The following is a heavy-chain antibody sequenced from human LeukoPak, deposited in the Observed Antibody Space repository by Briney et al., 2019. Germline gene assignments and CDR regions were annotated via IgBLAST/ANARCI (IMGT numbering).Heavy chain of an antibody. D-gene: IGHD2-15*01. CDR3: ARDLGGSYDY. Sequence: GSLRLSCAASGFTFSSYAMHWVRQAPGKGLEWVAVISYDGSNKYYADSVKGRFTISRDNSKNTLYLQMNSLRAEDTAVYYCARDLGGSYDYWGQGTLVTVSS. CDR2: ISYDGSNK. CDR1: GFTFSSYA. J-gene: IGHJ4*02. V-gene: IGHV3-30-3*01.